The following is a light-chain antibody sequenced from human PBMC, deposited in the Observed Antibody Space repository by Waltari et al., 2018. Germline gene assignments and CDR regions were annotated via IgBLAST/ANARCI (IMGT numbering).Light chain of an antibody. CDR3: LQTLSTPLT. CDR1: RFINNY. V-gene: IGKV1-39*01. J-gene: IGKJ4*01. CDR2: AAS. Sequence: DIQMTQSPSSLSASVGDRVTITCRAGRFINNYLNWYQQKPGKAPQLLIYAASTLHSGVPSRFSGSGSGTDFTLTVSSLQAEDFATYYCLQTLSTPLTFGGGTIVDIK.